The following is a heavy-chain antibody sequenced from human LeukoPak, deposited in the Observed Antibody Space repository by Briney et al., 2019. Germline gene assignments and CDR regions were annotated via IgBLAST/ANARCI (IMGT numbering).Heavy chain of an antibody. CDR3: ARGGYYGSGHEFRFDP. Sequence: GGSLTLSCAASGFTVSSKYMTWVRQAGGKGLEWVSFIYTGGTTCYPDSVKGRFIISRDNYKNPLYLQMNSLRAEDTPVYYCARGGYYGSGHEFRFDPWGQGTLVTVPS. J-gene: IGHJ5*02. CDR1: GFTVSSKY. CDR2: IYTGGTT. V-gene: IGHV3-53*01. D-gene: IGHD3-10*01.